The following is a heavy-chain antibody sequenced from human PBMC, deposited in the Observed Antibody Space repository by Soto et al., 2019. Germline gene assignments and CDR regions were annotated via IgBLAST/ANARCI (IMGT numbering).Heavy chain of an antibody. D-gene: IGHD6-19*01. CDR1: GYTFTSFT. V-gene: IGHV1-18*01. CDR2: ISTYNGRT. J-gene: IGHJ4*02. Sequence: QVQLVQSESEVKKPGASVKVSCRASGYTFTSFTISWLRQAPGQGLEWMGWISTYNGRTIYSQKFQGRVTMTTDTSTTTAYMEVRSVRSDDTAVYYCARMLAYGRGWTVWDYWGQGTLVTVSS. CDR3: ARMLAYGRGWTVWDY.